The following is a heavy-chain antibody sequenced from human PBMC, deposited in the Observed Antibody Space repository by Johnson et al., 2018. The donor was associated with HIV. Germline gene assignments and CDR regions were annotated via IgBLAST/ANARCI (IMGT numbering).Heavy chain of an antibody. CDR2: ISWNSGSI. CDR1: GFTFADYA. CDR3: AKPRQPSDAFDI. V-gene: IGHV3-9*01. D-gene: IGHD6-13*01. Sequence: VQLVESGGGVVQPGRSLRLSCAASGFTFADYAMHWVRQAPGKGLEWVSGISWNSGSIGYADSVKGRFTISRDNAKNSLYLQMNSLRAEDTAVYYCAKPRQPSDAFDIWGQGTMVTVSS. J-gene: IGHJ3*02.